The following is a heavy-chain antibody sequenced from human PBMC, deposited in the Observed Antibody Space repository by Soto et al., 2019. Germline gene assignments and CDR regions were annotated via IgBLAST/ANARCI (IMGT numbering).Heavy chain of an antibody. CDR3: ARPNALRYFDWPYGMDV. CDR2: IIPILGIA. D-gene: IGHD3-9*01. J-gene: IGHJ6*02. V-gene: IGHV1-69*02. Sequence: EASVKVSCKASGGTFSSYTISWVRQAPGQGLEWMGRIIPILGIANYAQKFQGRVTITADKSTSTAYMELSSLRSEDTAVYYCARPNALRYFDWPYGMDVWGQGTTVTVSS. CDR1: GGTFSSYT.